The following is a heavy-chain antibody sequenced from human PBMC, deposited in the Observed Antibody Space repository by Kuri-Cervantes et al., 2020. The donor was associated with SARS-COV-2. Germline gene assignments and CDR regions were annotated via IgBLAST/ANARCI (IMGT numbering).Heavy chain of an antibody. V-gene: IGHV3-30-3*01. D-gene: IGHD4/OR15-4a*01. CDR2: ISYDGSKR. CDR3: ARLLGDYGSSSYDVQHYLDY. J-gene: IGHJ4*02. CDR1: GFTFSDYG. Sequence: GGFLRLTSEISGFTFSDYGMHWVRQAPANGLEWVAMISYDGSKRYYTDSVKGRFTISKDISKNTLYLEMNSLRVEDTAVYYCARLLGDYGSSSYDVQHYLDYWGQGTLVTVSS.